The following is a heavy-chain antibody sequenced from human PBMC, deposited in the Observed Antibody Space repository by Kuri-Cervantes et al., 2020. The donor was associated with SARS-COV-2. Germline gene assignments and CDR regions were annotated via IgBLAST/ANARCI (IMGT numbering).Heavy chain of an antibody. J-gene: IGHJ4*02. CDR3: ASVEPKSGSYYPGY. D-gene: IGHD1-26*01. Sequence: GGSLRPSCAAYGLTFSSYGMHWVRQAPGKGLEWVAVISYDGSNKYYANSVKGRFTISRDNSKNTLYLQMNSLRAEDTAVYYCASVEPKSGSYYPGYWGQGTLVTVSS. V-gene: IGHV3-30*19. CDR1: GLTFSSYG. CDR2: ISYDGSNK.